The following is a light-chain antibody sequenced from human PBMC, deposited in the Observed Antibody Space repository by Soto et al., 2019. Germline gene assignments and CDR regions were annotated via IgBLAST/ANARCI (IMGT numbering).Light chain of an antibody. CDR1: RPVTSMY. CDR3: QQYGSSPGT. V-gene: IGKV3-20*01. CDR2: GVS. J-gene: IGKJ1*01. Sequence: EIVLTQSPVTLVLSPGERATLSCRASRPVTSMYLAWYQQKPGQAPRLLIYGVSSRATGIPDRFSGRGSGTDFTLTISRLEPEDSAVYYCQQYGSSPGTFGLGTKVEIK.